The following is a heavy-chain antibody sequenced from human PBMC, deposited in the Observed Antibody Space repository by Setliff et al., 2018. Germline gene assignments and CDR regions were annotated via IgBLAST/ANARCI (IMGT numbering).Heavy chain of an antibody. J-gene: IGHJ6*02. CDR1: GGSISSGDAS. V-gene: IGHV4-39*07. Sequence: PSETLSLTCAVSGGSISSGDASWGWIRQPPGKGLEWIGSIYHSGSTYYNPSLKSRVTISVDTSKNQFSLKLSSVTAADTAVYYCARRGYYYYGMDVWGQGTTVTVSS. CDR3: ARRGYYYYGMDV. CDR2: IYHSGST.